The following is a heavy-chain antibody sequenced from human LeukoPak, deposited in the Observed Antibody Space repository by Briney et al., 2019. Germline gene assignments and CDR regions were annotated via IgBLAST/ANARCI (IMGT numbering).Heavy chain of an antibody. Sequence: GMSLRLSCAASGFTFSTYGMHWVRQNPGKGLEWLAVIWFDGSKIYYTDSVKGRFTISRDNSKNTLFLQMNSLRAEDSGVYYCARDLAKGRYFDYWGQGTLVTVSS. CDR3: ARDLAKGRYFDY. CDR2: IWFDGSKI. CDR1: GFTFSTYG. V-gene: IGHV3-33*01. D-gene: IGHD1-26*01. J-gene: IGHJ4*02.